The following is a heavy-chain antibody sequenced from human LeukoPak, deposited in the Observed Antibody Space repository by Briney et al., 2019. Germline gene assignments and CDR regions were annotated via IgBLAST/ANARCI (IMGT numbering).Heavy chain of an antibody. Sequence: GGSLRLSCAASGFTLSSYWMSWVRQAPGKGLEWVANIKQDGSEKYYVDSVKGRFTISRDNAKNSLYLQMNSLRAEDTAVYYCASGYGSGSRFDYWGQGTLVTVSS. D-gene: IGHD3-10*01. V-gene: IGHV3-7*01. J-gene: IGHJ4*02. CDR3: ASGYGSGSRFDY. CDR1: GFTLSSYW. CDR2: IKQDGSEK.